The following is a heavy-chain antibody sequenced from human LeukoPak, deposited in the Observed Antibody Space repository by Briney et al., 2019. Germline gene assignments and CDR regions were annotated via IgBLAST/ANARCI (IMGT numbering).Heavy chain of an antibody. CDR2: ISGGGGTT. CDR1: GFTFSSYD. D-gene: IGHD3-10*01. J-gene: IGHJ6*02. CDR3: AKAADYYDSGAEYYYFGMDV. V-gene: IGHV3-23*01. Sequence: PGGSLRLSCAASGFTFSSYDLTWVRQAPGKGLEWVSAISGGGGTTYYADSVKGRFTISRDNSKNTLYLQMNSLRTEDTAVYYCAKAADYYDSGAEYYYFGMDVWGQGTTVTVSS.